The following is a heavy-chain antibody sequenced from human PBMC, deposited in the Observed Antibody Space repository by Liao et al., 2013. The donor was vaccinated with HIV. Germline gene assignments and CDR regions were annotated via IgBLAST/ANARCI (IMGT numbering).Heavy chain of an antibody. V-gene: IGHV4-38-2*02. D-gene: IGHD1-26*01. Sequence: QVQLQESGPGLVKPSETLSLTCSVSGSPISSDYWGWIRQPPGKGLEWIGSIYNTGSTYYNPSLKSRVTISVDTSKNQFSLKLSSVTAADTAVYYCARDPDAFLGLDYWGQGTLVTVSS. CDR1: GSPISSDY. J-gene: IGHJ4*02. CDR3: ARDPDAFLGLDY. CDR2: IYNTGST.